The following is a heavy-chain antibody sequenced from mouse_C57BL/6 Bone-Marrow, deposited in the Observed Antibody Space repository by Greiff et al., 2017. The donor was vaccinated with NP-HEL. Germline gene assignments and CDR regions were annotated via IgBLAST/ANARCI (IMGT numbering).Heavy chain of an antibody. Sequence: QVQLQQSGAELVKPGASVKISCKASGYAFSSYWMNWVKQRPGKGLEWIGQIYPGDGDTNYNGKFKGKATLTADKSSSTAYMQLSSLTSEDSAVYFGARLRYYGSSYDYWGQGTTLTVSS. CDR3: ARLRYYGSSYDY. V-gene: IGHV1-80*01. CDR1: GYAFSSYW. D-gene: IGHD1-1*01. CDR2: IYPGDGDT. J-gene: IGHJ2*01.